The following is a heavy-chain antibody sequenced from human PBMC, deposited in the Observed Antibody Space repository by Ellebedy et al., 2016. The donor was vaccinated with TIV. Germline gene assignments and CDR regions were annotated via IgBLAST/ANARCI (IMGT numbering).Heavy chain of an antibody. J-gene: IGHJ4*02. V-gene: IGHV1-2*02. CDR3: ARDGACGGDCYGDNY. D-gene: IGHD2-21*02. CDR1: GYTFTGYY. CDR2: INPKNGGT. Sequence: AASVKVSCKASGYTFTGYYIHWARQAPGQGLEWMGWINPKNGGTNYAQKFQGRVTMTRDTSISTAYMALSWLRSDDTAVYYCARDGACGGDCYGDNYWGQGSLVTVSS.